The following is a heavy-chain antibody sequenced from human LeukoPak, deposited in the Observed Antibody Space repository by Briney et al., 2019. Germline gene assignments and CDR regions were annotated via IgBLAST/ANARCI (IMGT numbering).Heavy chain of an antibody. Sequence: SETLSLTCTVSGGSISSHYWSWMRQPPGKGLEWIGYIYYSGSTNYNPSLKSRVTISVDTSKNQFSLKLSSVTAADTAVYYCARWGSSGWYFQHWGQGTLVTVSS. CDR3: ARWGSSGWYFQH. CDR2: IYYSGST. CDR1: GGSISSHY. J-gene: IGHJ1*01. D-gene: IGHD6-19*01. V-gene: IGHV4-59*11.